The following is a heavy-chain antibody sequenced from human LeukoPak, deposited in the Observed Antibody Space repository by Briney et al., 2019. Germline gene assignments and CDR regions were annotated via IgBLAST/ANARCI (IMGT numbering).Heavy chain of an antibody. Sequence: PSETLSLTCTVSGGSISSYYWSWIRQPPGKGLEWIGYIYYSGSTNYNPSLKSRVTISVDTSKNQFSLKLSSVTAADTAVYYCARGYYDFWSGYYKGYFDYWGQGTLVTVS. J-gene: IGHJ4*02. D-gene: IGHD3-3*01. CDR1: GGSISSYY. CDR2: IYYSGST. CDR3: ARGYYDFWSGYYKGYFDY. V-gene: IGHV4-59*01.